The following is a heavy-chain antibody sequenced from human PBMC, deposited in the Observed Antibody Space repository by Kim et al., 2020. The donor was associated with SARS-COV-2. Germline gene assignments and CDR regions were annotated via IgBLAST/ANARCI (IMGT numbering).Heavy chain of an antibody. D-gene: IGHD3-22*01. Sequence: GGSLRLSCAASGFTFSSYSMNWVRQAPGKGLEWVSYISSSSSTIYYADSVKGRFTISRDNAKNSLYLQMNSLRDEDTAVYYCARDRYDSSGYYNWFDPWGQGTLVTVSS. V-gene: IGHV3-48*02. CDR3: ARDRYDSSGYYNWFDP. CDR1: GFTFSSYS. CDR2: ISSSSSTI. J-gene: IGHJ5*02.